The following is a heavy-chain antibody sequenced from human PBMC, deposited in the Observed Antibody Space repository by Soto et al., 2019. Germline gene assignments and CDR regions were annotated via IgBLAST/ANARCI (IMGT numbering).Heavy chain of an antibody. CDR2: IYSGGST. D-gene: IGHD3-10*01. V-gene: IGHV3-53*01. CDR3: ARDMRFGELFDFYYGMDV. Sequence: EVQLVESGGGLIQPGGSLRLSCAASGFTVSSNYMSWVRQAPGKGLEWVSVIYSGGSTYYADSVKGRFTSSRDNSKNTRYLQMNSLRAEDTAVYYCARDMRFGELFDFYYGMDVWGQGTTVTVSS. J-gene: IGHJ6*02. CDR1: GFTVSSNY.